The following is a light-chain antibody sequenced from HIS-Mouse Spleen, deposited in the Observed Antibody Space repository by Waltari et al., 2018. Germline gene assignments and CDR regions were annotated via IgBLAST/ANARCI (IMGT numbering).Light chain of an antibody. CDR3: CSYAGSSTRV. J-gene: IGLJ3*02. CDR1: SSDVGSSNL. CDR2: AGS. Sequence: HSALTQPASVSGSPGQSITIACTGTSSDVGSSNLVSWYQQHLGTAPRLRIYAGSKRASGASNRLPGSKSGTTASRTISGLQAEDEADYYCCSYAGSSTRVFDGGTKLTVL. V-gene: IGLV2-23*01.